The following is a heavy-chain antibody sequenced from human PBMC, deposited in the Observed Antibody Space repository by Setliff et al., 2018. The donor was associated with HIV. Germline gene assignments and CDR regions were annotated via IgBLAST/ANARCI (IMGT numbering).Heavy chain of an antibody. Sequence: GSLRLSCAASGFTFSNYEMSWVRQAPGKGPEWVSYITGSGDTIYYADSVKGRFTMSRDNAKDSVYLQMNTLRVEDTAVYYCARLVSRRSGWDYWGQGTPVTVSS. CDR3: ARLVSRRSGWDY. J-gene: IGHJ4*02. V-gene: IGHV3-48*03. CDR2: ITGSGDTI. D-gene: IGHD6-19*01. CDR1: GFTFSNYE.